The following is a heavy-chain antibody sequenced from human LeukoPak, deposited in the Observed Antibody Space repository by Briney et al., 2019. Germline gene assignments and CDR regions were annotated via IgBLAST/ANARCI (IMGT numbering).Heavy chain of an antibody. CDR2: IYTSGST. Sequence: SETLSLTCTVSGGSISSYYWSWIRQPPGKGLEWIGYIYTSGSTNYNPSLKSRVTISVDTSKNQFSLKLSSVTAADTAVYYCASSRYYYDSRGYTLDYYYYYMDVWGKGTTVTVSS. J-gene: IGHJ6*03. CDR1: GGSISSYY. V-gene: IGHV4-4*09. D-gene: IGHD3-22*01. CDR3: ASSRYYYDSRGYTLDYYYYYMDV.